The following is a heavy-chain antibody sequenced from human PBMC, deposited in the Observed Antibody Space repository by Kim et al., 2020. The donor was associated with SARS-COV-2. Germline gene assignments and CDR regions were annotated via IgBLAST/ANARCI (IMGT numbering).Heavy chain of an antibody. D-gene: IGHD3-3*01. J-gene: IGHJ4*02. V-gene: IGHV1-2*02. Sequence: AQKFQGRVTMTRDTSISTAYMELSRLRSDDTAVYYCARMDIFGVVKTRDYWGQGTLVTVSS. CDR3: ARMDIFGVVKTRDY.